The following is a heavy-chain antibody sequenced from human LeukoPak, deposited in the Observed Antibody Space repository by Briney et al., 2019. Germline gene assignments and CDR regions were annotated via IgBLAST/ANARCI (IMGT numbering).Heavy chain of an antibody. CDR3: AKRGDSTSPANYYYFMDV. D-gene: IGHD2-2*01. V-gene: IGHV3-30*02. CDR1: GFTFSSYG. J-gene: IGHJ6*03. Sequence: PGGSLRLSCAASGFTFSSYGMHWVRQAPGKGLEWVAFIRYDGSNKYYADSVKGRFTISRDNSKNTLYLQMNSLRAEDTAVYYCAKRGDSTSPANYYYFMDVWGKGTTVTVSS. CDR2: IRYDGSNK.